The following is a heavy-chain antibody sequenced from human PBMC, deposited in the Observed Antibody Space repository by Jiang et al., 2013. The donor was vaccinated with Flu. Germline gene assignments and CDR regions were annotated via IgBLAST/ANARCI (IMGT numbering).Heavy chain of an antibody. CDR2: IYYSGST. J-gene: IGHJ4*02. Sequence: LLKPSETLSLTCTVSGGSISSSSSPWGWIRQPPGKGLEWIGSIYYSGSTYYNPSLKSRVTISVDTSKTQFSLKLSSVTAADTAVYYCARFPSYWGQGTLVTVSS. CDR1: GGSISSSSSP. CDR3: ARFPSY. V-gene: IGHV4-39*01.